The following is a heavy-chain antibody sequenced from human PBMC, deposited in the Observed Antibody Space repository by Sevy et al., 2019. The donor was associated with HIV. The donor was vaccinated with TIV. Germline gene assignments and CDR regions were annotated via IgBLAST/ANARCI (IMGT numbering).Heavy chain of an antibody. CDR2: ISRSGSST. CDR1: GFTFSNYA. Sequence: GGSLRLSCAASGFTFSNYAMSWVRQAPGKGLEWVSSISRSGSSTDYADSVKGRFTISRDNSMNTLYLQMNSVRAEDTAVYYCAKVDVVVPVADYGLDVWGQGTTVTVSS. J-gene: IGHJ6*02. V-gene: IGHV3-23*01. CDR3: AKVDVVVPVADYGLDV. D-gene: IGHD2-2*01.